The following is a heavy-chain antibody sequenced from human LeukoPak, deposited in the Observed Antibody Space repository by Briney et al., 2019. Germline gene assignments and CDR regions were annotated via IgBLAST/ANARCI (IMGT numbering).Heavy chain of an antibody. CDR3: AKDHYWSIDY. D-gene: IGHD3-3*01. CDR1: GFTFSSYW. J-gene: IGHJ4*02. Sequence: GGSLRLSCAASGFTFSSYWMSWVRQAPGKGLVWASRINSDGSSTSYADSVKGRFTISRDNAKNTLYLQMNSLRAEDTGVYYCAKDHYWSIDYWGRGTLVTVSS. V-gene: IGHV3-74*01. CDR2: INSDGSST.